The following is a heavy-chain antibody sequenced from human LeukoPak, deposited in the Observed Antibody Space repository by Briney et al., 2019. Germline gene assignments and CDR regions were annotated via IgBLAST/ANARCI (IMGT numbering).Heavy chain of an antibody. V-gene: IGHV1-69*01. CDR2: IIPIFGTA. CDR1: GGTFSSYA. D-gene: IGHD3-10*01. Sequence: SVKVSCKASGGTFSSYAISWVRQAPGQGLEWMGGIIPIFGTANYAQKFQGRVTITADESTSAAYMERSSVRSEDTAVYYCARGPTRITMVRGAPHSYFDYWGQGTLVTVSS. J-gene: IGHJ4*02. CDR3: ARGPTRITMVRGAPHSYFDY.